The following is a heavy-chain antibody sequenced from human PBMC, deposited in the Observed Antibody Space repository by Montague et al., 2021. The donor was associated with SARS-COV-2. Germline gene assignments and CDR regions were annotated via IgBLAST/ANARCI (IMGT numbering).Heavy chain of an antibody. Sequence: PALVKPTQTLTLTCTFSGFSLSTSGMCVSWIRQPPGKALEWVAVIDWDDDKYYNTSLKTRLTISKDTSKNQVVLTMTNMDPVDTATYYCARIAGPSETTVVTPGVDYAKHGWGQGTTVTVSS. CDR2: IDWDDDK. V-gene: IGHV2-70*01. CDR3: ARIAGPSETTVVTPGVDYAKHG. CDR1: GFSLSTSGMC. D-gene: IGHD4-23*01. J-gene: IGHJ6*02.